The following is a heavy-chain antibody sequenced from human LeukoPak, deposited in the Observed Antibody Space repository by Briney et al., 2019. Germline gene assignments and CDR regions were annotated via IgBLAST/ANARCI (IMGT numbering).Heavy chain of an antibody. J-gene: IGHJ4*02. D-gene: IGHD2-2*01. Sequence: SETLSLTCTVSGGSISSNSYYRGWIRQPPGKGLEWIGSIYYSGSTYYNPSLKSRVTISVDTSKNQFSLKLSSVTAADTAMYYCARVKRRYQVLKPLHETPSHYFDYWGQGTLVTVSS. CDR2: IYYSGST. CDR1: GGSISSNSYY. V-gene: IGHV4-39*07. CDR3: ARVKRRYQVLKPLHETPSHYFDY.